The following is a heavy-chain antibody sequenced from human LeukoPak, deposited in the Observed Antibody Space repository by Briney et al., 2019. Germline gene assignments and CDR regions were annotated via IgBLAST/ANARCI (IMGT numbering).Heavy chain of an antibody. CDR3: VRGGWGDY. CDR1: GFTFSSYA. D-gene: IGHD3-10*01. Sequence: GASLRLSCAASGFTFSSYAMSWVRQAPGKGLEWVSYISNSGTTIYYADSVKGRFIISRDNAKNSLHLQMNSLRVEDTAIYYCVRGGWGDYWGQGTLVTVSS. J-gene: IGHJ4*02. CDR2: ISNSGTTI. V-gene: IGHV3-48*03.